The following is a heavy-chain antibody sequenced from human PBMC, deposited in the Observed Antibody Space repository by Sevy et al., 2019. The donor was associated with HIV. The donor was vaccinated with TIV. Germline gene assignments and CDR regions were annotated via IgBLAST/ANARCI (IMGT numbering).Heavy chain of an antibody. J-gene: IGHJ3*02. CDR3: TTDPSPRSMVRGVIIAGDAFDI. V-gene: IGHV3-15*01. D-gene: IGHD3-10*01. Sequence: GGSLRLSCAASGFTFSNAWMSWVRQAPGKGLEWVGRIKSKTDGGKTDYAAPVKGRFIISRDDSKNTRYLQMNSLKTGDTAVYYCTTDPSPRSMVRGVIIAGDAFDIWGQGTMVTVSS. CDR1: GFTFSNAW. CDR2: IKSKTDGGKT.